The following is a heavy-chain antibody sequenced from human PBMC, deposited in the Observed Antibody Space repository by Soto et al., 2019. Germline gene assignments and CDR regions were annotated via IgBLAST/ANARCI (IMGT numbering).Heavy chain of an antibody. D-gene: IGHD1-26*01. Sequence: QVQLQESGPGLVKPSETLSLTCAVSGGSFSSGSYYWIWIRPPPGKGLKCIGNHYDSRSTNYNPTVKRPVNISVDTSKIQLSLMLSAVTAAYTAAYDCSRSIMGPTPFDYWGQGTLVTVSS. CDR3: SRSIMGPTPFDY. CDR2: HYDSRST. J-gene: IGHJ4*02. V-gene: IGHV4-61*01. CDR1: GGSFSSGSYY.